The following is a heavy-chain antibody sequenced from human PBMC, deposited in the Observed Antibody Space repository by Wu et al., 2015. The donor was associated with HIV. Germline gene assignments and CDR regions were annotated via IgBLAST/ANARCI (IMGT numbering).Heavy chain of an antibody. Sequence: QVQLVQSGAEVKKPGASVKVSCKASGYTFTGYYMHWVRQAPGQGLEWMGWINPNSGGTNYAQKFQGRVTMTRDTSISTAYMELSRLRSDDTAVYYCARVPSYYDSSGYYSFDYVGPGNAGHRLL. CDR1: GYTFTGYY. D-gene: IGHD3-22*01. CDR3: ARVPSYYDSSGYYSFDY. V-gene: IGHV1-2*02. CDR2: INPNSGGT. J-gene: IGHJ4*02.